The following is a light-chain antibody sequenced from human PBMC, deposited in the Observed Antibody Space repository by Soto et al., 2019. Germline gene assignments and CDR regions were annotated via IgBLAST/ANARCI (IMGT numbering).Light chain of an antibody. CDR1: SSDIGGYNH. J-gene: IGLJ2*01. Sequence: QSALTQPASMSGSPGQSTTISCTGTSSDIGGYNHVSWYQQHPGKAPKLMIYEVSNRPSGVSTRFSGSKSGNTASLTISGLQAEDEADYYCSLYTSTSTLFGGGTKLTVL. V-gene: IGLV2-14*01. CDR2: EVS. CDR3: SLYTSTSTL.